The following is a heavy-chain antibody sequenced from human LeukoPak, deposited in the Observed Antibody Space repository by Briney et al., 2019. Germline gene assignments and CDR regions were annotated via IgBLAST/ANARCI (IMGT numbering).Heavy chain of an antibody. D-gene: IGHD2-8*01. V-gene: IGHV4-59*12. CDR3: ARDVPYCTNGICYVRDYYYYMDV. CDR1: GGSISSYY. Sequence: PSETLSLTCSVSGGSISSYYWSWIRQPPGKGLEWIGYFYYSGNTNYNPSLKSRVTMSVGTSKNQFSLKLNSVTAADTAVYYCARDVPYCTNGICYVRDYYYYMDVWGKGTTVTVSS. J-gene: IGHJ6*03. CDR2: FYYSGNT.